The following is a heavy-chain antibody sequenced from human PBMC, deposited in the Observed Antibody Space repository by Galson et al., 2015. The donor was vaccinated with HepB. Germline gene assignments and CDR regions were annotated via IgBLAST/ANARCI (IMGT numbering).Heavy chain of an antibody. V-gene: IGHV1-18*01. CDR2: ISAYNGNT. CDR1: GYTFTSYG. D-gene: IGHD1-1*01. CDR3: ARYDFGRLDY. J-gene: IGHJ4*02. Sequence: SVKVSCKASGYTFTSYGISWVRQAPGQGLEWMGWISAYNGNTNYAQKFQGRLTLSTDTSTSTAYMDLKSLRSDDTAVYYCARYDFGRLDYWGQGALVTVSS.